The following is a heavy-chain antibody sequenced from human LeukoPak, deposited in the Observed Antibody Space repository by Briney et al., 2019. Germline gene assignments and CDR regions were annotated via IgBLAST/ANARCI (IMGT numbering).Heavy chain of an antibody. CDR3: ARTRYYYNSRSYGAPYYFDY. V-gene: IGHV4-39*01. CDR1: GGSISSNSYY. CDR2: IYYGGST. D-gene: IGHD3-10*01. Sequence: ASETLSLTCAVSGGSISSNSYYWGWVRQPPGKGLEWIGSIYYGGSTYYTPSLKSRVTISVETSKNQFSLKLSSVTAADTAVYYCARTRYYYNSRSYGAPYYFDYWGQGTLVTVSS. J-gene: IGHJ4*02.